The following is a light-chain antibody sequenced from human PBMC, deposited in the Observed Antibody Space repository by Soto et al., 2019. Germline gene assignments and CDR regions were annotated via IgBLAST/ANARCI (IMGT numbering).Light chain of an antibody. J-gene: IGKJ3*01. V-gene: IGKV3-20*01. CDR2: AS. CDR1: QSVSDSY. Sequence: EIVLTQSPGTLSLSPGERVTLSCRASQSVSDSYASWYQQKAGQAPRLLIYASSRATGIPDRFSGSGSGTDFTLTISRLEPDDFAVYYCQHYGTSALFGPGTKVDIK. CDR3: QHYGTSAL.